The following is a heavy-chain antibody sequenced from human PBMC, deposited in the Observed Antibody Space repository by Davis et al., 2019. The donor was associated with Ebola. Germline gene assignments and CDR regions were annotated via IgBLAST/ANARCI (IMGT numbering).Heavy chain of an antibody. D-gene: IGHD6-13*01. CDR1: GYTFTSYG. CDR3: ARARGKAAAPGTSWFEP. CDR2: ISAYNGNT. Sequence: ASVKVSCNASGYTFTSYGISWARQAPGQGLECMGWISAYNGNTNYAQKLQGRVTMTTDTSTSTAYMELRSLRSDDTAVYYCARARGKAAAPGTSWFEPWGQGTLVTVSS. J-gene: IGHJ5*02. V-gene: IGHV1-18*01.